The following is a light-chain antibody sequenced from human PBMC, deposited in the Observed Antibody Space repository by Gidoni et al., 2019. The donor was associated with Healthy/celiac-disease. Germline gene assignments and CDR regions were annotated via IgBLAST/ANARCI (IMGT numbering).Light chain of an antibody. CDR1: QSVSSN. CDR3: QQYNNWPPST. CDR2: GAS. Sequence: EIVMTHSPATLSVSPGERATLSCRASQSVSSNLAWYQQKPGQAPRLLIYGASTRATGIPARFSGSGSGTEFTLTISSLQSEDFAVYYCQQYNNWPPSTFGQXTRLEIK. J-gene: IGKJ5*01. V-gene: IGKV3-15*01.